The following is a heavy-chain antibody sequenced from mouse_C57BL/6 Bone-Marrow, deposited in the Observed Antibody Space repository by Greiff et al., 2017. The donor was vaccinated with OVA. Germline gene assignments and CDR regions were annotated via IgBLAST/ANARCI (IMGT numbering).Heavy chain of an antibody. J-gene: IGHJ1*03. V-gene: IGHV5-15*01. CDR2: ISNLAYSI. D-gene: IGHD1-1*01. Sequence: EVKLMESGGGLVQPGGSLKLSCAASGFTFSDYGLAWVRQAPRKGPEWVAFISNLAYSIYYADTVTGRFTISRENAKNTLYLEMSSLRSEDTAMYYCARRGNDGSSYGYFDVWGTGTTVTVSS. CDR1: GFTFSDYG. CDR3: ARRGNDGSSYGYFDV.